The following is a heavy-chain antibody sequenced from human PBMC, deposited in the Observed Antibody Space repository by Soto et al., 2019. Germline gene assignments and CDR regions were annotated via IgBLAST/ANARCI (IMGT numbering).Heavy chain of an antibody. J-gene: IGHJ6*03. D-gene: IGHD2-2*01. Sequence: GGSLRLSCAASGFTFSSHSMNWVRQAPGKGLEWVSYISSSSSTIYYADSVKGRFTISRDNAKNSLYLQMNSLRAEDTAVYYCARDATYCSSTSCYGVYYYYYMDVWGKGTTVTVSS. CDR1: GFTFSSHS. V-gene: IGHV3-48*01. CDR2: ISSSSSTI. CDR3: ARDATYCSSTSCYGVYYYYYMDV.